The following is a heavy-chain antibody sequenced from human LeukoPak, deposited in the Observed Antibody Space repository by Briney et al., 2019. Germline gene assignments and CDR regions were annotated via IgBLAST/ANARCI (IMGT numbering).Heavy chain of an antibody. J-gene: IGHJ4*02. CDR2: MNPNSGNT. V-gene: IGHV1-8*01. Sequence: ASVTVSCTASGYTFTTFDINWVRQATGQGLEWMGRMNPNSGNTGYAQKFQGRVTMTRNTSISTAYMELSSLRSEDTAVYYCTRVVTGIGYWGQGTLVTVSS. CDR1: GYTFTTFD. CDR3: TRVVTGIGY.